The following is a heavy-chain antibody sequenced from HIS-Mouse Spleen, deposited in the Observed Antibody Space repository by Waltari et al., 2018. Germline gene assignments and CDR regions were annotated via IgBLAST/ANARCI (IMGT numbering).Heavy chain of an antibody. CDR3: ARELPYSSSWYGGYFDL. CDR1: GGSISSSSYY. Sequence: QLQLQESGPGLVKPSETLSLTCTVPGGSISSSSYYWGWIRQPSGKGLEWFGSIYYSGCTYYNPSLKSRVAISVDTSKNPFSVKLSSVTAADTAVYYCARELPYSSSWYGGYFDLWGRGTLVTVSS. D-gene: IGHD6-13*01. CDR2: IYYSGCT. J-gene: IGHJ2*01. V-gene: IGHV4-39*07.